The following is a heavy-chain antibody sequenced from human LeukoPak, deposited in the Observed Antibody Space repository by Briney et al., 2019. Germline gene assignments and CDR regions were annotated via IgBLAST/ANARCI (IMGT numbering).Heavy chain of an antibody. J-gene: IGHJ4*02. CDR2: ISASGDST. CDR1: GFTFSSYA. D-gene: IGHD2-15*01. CDR3: AKEKPYCSGGSCYSVGYFDY. Sequence: GGSLRLSCAASGFTFSSYAMSWVRQAPGKGLEWVSRISASGDSTYNADSVKGRFTISRDISKNTLYLQMNSLRAEDTALYYCAKEKPYCSGGSCYSVGYFDYWGQGNLVTVSS. V-gene: IGHV3-23*01.